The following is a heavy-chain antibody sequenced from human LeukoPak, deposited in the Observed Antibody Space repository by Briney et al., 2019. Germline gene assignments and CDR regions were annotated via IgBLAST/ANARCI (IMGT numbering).Heavy chain of an antibody. V-gene: IGHV4-30-4*01. D-gene: IGHD4-17*01. Sequence: SQTLSLTCIVSGGSISSGDYYWSWIRQPPGTGLEWIGYIYYSGSTYYNPSLKSRVTISIDTSKNQFSLKLSSVTAADTAVYYCARDPGSYGDNVFSWGQGTLVTVSS. CDR3: ARDPGSYGDNVFS. CDR2: IYYSGST. CDR1: GGSISSGDYY. J-gene: IGHJ5*02.